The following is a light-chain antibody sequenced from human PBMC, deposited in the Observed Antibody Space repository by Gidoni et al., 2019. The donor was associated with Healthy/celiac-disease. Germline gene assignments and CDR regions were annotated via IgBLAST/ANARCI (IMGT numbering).Light chain of an antibody. CDR2: GAS. J-gene: IGKJ2*01. Sequence: EIVMTPSPATLSVSPGERATLSCRARQSVSSNLAWYHQKPGQAPRLLIYGASTRATCIPARFSGSGSGTEFTLTISSLQSEDFAVYYCQQYNNWPPYTFGQGTKLEIK. V-gene: IGKV3-15*01. CDR3: QQYNNWPPYT. CDR1: QSVSSN.